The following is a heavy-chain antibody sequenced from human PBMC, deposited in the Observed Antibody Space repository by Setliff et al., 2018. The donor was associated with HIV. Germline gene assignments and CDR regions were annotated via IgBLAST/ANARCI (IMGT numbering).Heavy chain of an antibody. CDR2: INSDGSST. J-gene: IGHJ4*02. CDR1: GFTFSSYW. CDR3: ARDVAATGALDY. D-gene: IGHD6-13*01. Sequence: LRLSCAASGFTFSSYWMHWVRQAPGKGLVWVSRINSDGSSTSYADSVKGRFTISRDNAKNTLYLQMNSLRAEDTAVYFCARDVAATGALDYWGQGTLVTVSS. V-gene: IGHV3-74*01.